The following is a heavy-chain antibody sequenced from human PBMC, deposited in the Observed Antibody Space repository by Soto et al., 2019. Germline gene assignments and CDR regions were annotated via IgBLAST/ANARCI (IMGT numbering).Heavy chain of an antibody. CDR2: INSDGSST. D-gene: IGHD2-15*01. CDR1: GFTFSSYW. V-gene: IGHV3-74*01. CDR3: VRTSLVVAAAAREDY. J-gene: IGHJ4*02. Sequence: EVQLVESGGGLVQPGGSLRLSCAASGFTFSSYWMHWVRQAPGKGLVWVSRINSDGSSTSYADSVKGRFTISRDNAKNTLYLKMNSLGAEDTVVYYCVRTSLVVAAAAREDYWGQGTLVTVSS.